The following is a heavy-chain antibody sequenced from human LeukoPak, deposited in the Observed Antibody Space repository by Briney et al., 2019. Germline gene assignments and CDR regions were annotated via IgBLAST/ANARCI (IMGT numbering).Heavy chain of an antibody. CDR3: ARDRRRFGEFSPFDI. D-gene: IGHD3-10*01. CDR2: ISSSSSTI. CDR1: GFTFGSYS. V-gene: IGHV3-48*04. Sequence: GGSLRLSCAASGFTFGSYSMNWVRQAPGKGLEWVSYISSSSSTIDYADSVKGRFTISRDNAKNSLFLQMNSLRVDDTAVYFCARDRRRFGEFSPFDIWGPGAMVTVSS. J-gene: IGHJ3*02.